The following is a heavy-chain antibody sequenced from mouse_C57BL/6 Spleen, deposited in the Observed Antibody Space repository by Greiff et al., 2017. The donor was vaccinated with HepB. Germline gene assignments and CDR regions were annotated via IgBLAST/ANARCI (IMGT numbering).Heavy chain of an antibody. Sequence: QVQLKESGPGLVQPSQSLSITCTVSGFSLTSYGVHWVRQSPGKGLEWLGVIWSGGSTDYNAAFISRLSISKDNSKSQVFFKMNSLQADDTAIYYCARAYYDYDGWFAYWGQGTLVTVSA. D-gene: IGHD2-4*01. CDR3: ARAYYDYDGWFAY. J-gene: IGHJ3*01. CDR2: IWSGGST. V-gene: IGHV2-2*01. CDR1: GFSLTSYG.